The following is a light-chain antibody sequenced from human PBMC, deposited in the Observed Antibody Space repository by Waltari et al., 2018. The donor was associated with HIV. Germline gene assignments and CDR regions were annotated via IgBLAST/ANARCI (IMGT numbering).Light chain of an antibody. J-gene: IGLJ2*01. CDR2: EDY. Sequence: SYELTQPPSVSVSPGQTARIPCSGDALPKKYVYLYQQKSGQAPVLVICEDYKRPSGIPERFSGSSSGTVATLNISGAQVDDEADYYCYSTDRKFGGGTKLTVL. CDR3: YSTDRK. V-gene: IGLV3-10*01. CDR1: ALPKKY.